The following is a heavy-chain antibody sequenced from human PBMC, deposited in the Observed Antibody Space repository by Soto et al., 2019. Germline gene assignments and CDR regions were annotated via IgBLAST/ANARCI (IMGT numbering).Heavy chain of an antibody. CDR3: ARFYSNYDMLGVDY. J-gene: IGHJ4*02. V-gene: IGHV1-18*01. D-gene: IGHD4-4*01. CDR1: GYTFTSYG. Sequence: ASVKVSCKASGYTFTSYGISWVRQAPGQGLEWMGWISAYNGNTNYAQKLQGRVTMTTDTSTSTAYMELRSLRSEDTAVYYCARFYSNYDMLGVDYWGQGTLVTVSS. CDR2: ISAYNGNT.